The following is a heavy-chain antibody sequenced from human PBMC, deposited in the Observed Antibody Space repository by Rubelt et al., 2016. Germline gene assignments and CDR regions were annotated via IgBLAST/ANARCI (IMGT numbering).Heavy chain of an antibody. CDR2: IYYSGRT. CDR1: GGSISSGGYY. V-gene: IGHV4-39*01. CDR3: ATPMYCSGGRCYLGFDY. Sequence: QVQLQESGPGLVKPSQTLSLTCTVSGGSISSGGYYWGWVRQPPGKGLEWIGSIYYSGRTSYSPSLKSRVTISVDTSKKQLLRKLRSLTAADTAVYYCATPMYCSGGRCYLGFDYWGQGTLVTVSS. D-gene: IGHD2-15*01. J-gene: IGHJ4*02.